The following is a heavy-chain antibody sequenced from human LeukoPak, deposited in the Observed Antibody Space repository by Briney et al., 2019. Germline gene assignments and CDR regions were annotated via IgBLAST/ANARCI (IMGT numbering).Heavy chain of an antibody. V-gene: IGHV3-23*01. D-gene: IGHD6-19*01. J-gene: IGHJ4*02. CDR3: ANIAVADFDY. Sequence: GGSLRLSCAASGFTFSSYAMSWVRQAPGKGLEWVSGISAGGGSTYYADSVRGRFTISRDNSKNTLFLQMNSLRAEDTALYYCANIAVADFDYWGQGTLVTVSS. CDR1: GFTFSSYA. CDR2: ISAGGGST.